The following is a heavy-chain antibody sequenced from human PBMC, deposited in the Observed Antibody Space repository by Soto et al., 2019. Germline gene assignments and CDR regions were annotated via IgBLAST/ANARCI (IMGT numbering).Heavy chain of an antibody. CDR3: ARCEGRQGPEYFHH. V-gene: IGHV3-74*01. Sequence: EVQLVESGGGLVQPGGSLRLSCAASGFSFSTYWMYWVRQAPGKGLVWVSRINVDGNTINYADSVKGRFTVSRDNAKNTLYLQMMSLRAEDTSGYDSARCEGRQGPEYFHHWGQGTLVTVSS. J-gene: IGHJ1*01. CDR2: INVDGNTI. CDR1: GFSFSTYW.